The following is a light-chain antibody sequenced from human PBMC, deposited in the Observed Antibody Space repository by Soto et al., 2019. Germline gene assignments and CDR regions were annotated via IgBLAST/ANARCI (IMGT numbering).Light chain of an antibody. J-gene: IGLJ2*01. CDR2: EVS. V-gene: IGLV2-14*02. Sequence: QSALTQPASVSGSPGQSITISCSGVSGDVGNYNLVSWYQQYPGKAPKLVIYEVSNRPSGISNRFSGSKSGNTASLTISGLQAEDEADYYCSSYTTSTTLVFGGGTKVTVL. CDR3: SSYTTSTTLV. CDR1: SGDVGNYNL.